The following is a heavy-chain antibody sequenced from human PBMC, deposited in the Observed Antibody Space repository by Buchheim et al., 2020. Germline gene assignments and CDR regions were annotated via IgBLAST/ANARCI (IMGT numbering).Heavy chain of an antibody. CDR1: GFTFSSYA. Sequence: EVQLLESGGGLVQPGGSLRLPCAASGFTFSSYAMSWVRQAPGKGLEWVSTISANAGSTYYADAVKGQFTISRDNSKNTLYLQMYSLRAEDTAIYYCAKDFGSGSYHPPFDYWGQGTL. V-gene: IGHV3-23*01. CDR2: ISANAGST. D-gene: IGHD3-10*01. CDR3: AKDFGSGSYHPPFDY. J-gene: IGHJ4*02.